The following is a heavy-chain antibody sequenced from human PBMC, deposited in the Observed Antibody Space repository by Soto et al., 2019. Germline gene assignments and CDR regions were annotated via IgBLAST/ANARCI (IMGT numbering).Heavy chain of an antibody. J-gene: IGHJ6*02. V-gene: IGHV4-34*01. CDR1: GGSFTGFY. CDR2: INHGGTA. CDR3: ASSSFQRSGALFHGLDV. D-gene: IGHD3-10*01. Sequence: PSETLSLTCAVHGGSFTGFYWDWVRQPPGKGLEWIGEINHGGTANYNPSLKSRVSISVDMSKSQFSPKLTSVTAEDTALYFCASSSFQRSGALFHGLDVWGQGTTVTVSS.